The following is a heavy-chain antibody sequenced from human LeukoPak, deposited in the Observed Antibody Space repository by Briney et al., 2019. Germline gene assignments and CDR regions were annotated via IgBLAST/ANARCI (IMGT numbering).Heavy chain of an antibody. CDR1: GFTFSSDA. CDR2: ISGSGGST. V-gene: IGHV3-23*01. D-gene: IGHD6-19*01. CDR3: EKDRIGMMGLDNAFDI. J-gene: IGHJ3*02. Sequence: PGGSLRLSCAASGFTFSSDAMSWVRQAPGKGLEWVSAISGSGGSTDYADSVKGRFTISRDNSKNTLYLQMNSLRAEDTALYYCEKDRIGMMGLDNAFDIWGQGTMVTVSS.